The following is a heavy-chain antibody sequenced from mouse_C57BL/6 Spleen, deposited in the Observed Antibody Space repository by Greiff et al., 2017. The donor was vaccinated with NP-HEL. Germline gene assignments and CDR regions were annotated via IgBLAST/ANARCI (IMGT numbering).Heavy chain of an antibody. Sequence: VQLQQSGAELVKPGASVKISCKASGYAFSSYWMNWVKQRPGKGLEWIGQIYPGDGDTNYNGKFKGKATLTADKSSSTAYMQLSSLTSDDSAVYFCARGGRPGTYFDYWGLGTTLTVSS. CDR2: IYPGDGDT. CDR3: ARGGRPGTYFDY. CDR1: GYAFSSYW. V-gene: IGHV1-80*01. J-gene: IGHJ2*01. D-gene: IGHD4-1*01.